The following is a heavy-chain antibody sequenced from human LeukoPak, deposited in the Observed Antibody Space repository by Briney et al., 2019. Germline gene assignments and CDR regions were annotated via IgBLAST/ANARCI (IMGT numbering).Heavy chain of an antibody. CDR2: IYYSGST. CDR3: ARGIAVAGTVQTLDY. J-gene: IGHJ4*02. D-gene: IGHD6-19*01. Sequence: PSETLSLTCTVSGGSISSSSYYWGWIRQPPGKGLEWIGSIYYSGSTYYNPSLKSRVTISVDTSKNQFSLKLSSVTAADTAVYYCARGIAVAGTVQTLDYWGQGTLVTVSS. V-gene: IGHV4-39*07. CDR1: GGSISSSSYY.